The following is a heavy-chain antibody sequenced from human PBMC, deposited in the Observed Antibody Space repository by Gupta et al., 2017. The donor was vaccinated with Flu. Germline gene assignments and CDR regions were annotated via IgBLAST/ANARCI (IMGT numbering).Heavy chain of an antibody. D-gene: IGHD6-13*01. CDR1: GFTFGDYG. Sequence: EVQLVESWGCLVQPVRSLRLFCTVSGFTFGDYGMSWFRQATGKGLEWVGFSRTKALGGTAEYDASVKGRFDISRDDSKSIAYMQRNTLEIEATAVYDGARDVSSAWYRGWLDPWGQGTRVTVSP. V-gene: IGHV3-49*03. CDR2: SRTKALGGTA. J-gene: IGHJ5*02. CDR3: ARDVSSAWYRGWLDP.